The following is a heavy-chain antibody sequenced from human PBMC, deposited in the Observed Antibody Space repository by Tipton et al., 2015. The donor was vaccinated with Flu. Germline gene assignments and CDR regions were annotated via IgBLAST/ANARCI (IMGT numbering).Heavy chain of an antibody. Sequence: TLSLTCAVYGGSFSGYYWSWIRQPPGKGLEWIGEINHSGSTNYNPSLKSRVTISVDTSKNQFSLKLSSVTAADTAVYYCARGGHYDFWSGYPSHQKRSYGMDVWGQGTTVTVSS. D-gene: IGHD3-3*01. CDR2: INHSGST. CDR3: ARGGHYDFWSGYPSHQKRSYGMDV. V-gene: IGHV4-34*01. CDR1: GGSFSGYY. J-gene: IGHJ6*02.